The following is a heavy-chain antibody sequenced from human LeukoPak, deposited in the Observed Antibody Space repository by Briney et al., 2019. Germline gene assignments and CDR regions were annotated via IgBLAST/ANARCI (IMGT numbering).Heavy chain of an antibody. J-gene: IGHJ4*02. CDR1: GFTFSSYW. CDR2: INSDGSTT. CDR3: ARERQWLVFDY. V-gene: IGHV3-74*01. D-gene: IGHD6-19*01. Sequence: GTSLRLSCAASGFTFSSYWMHWVRQAPGKGLVWVSRINSDGSTTSYADSVKGRFTISRDNAKNSLYLQMDSLRAEDTAVYYCARERQWLVFDYWGQGSLVTVSS.